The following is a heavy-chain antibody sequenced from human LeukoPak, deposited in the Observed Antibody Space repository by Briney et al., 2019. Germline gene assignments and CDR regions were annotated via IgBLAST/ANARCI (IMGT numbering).Heavy chain of an antibody. CDR2: IYNTVDV. CDR3: ARSRNYDTTGFNPSYYLDS. D-gene: IGHD3-22*01. CDR1: GGSVIGSY. V-gene: IGHV4-59*02. J-gene: IGHJ4*02. Sequence: SETLSLTCTVSGGSVIGSYWTWIRQSPGGSLQYLGYIYNTVDVNYSPSLKSRVTISIDMPRNQVSLRLTSVTAADTAIYYCARSRNYDTTGFNPSYYLDSWGQGALVTVAS.